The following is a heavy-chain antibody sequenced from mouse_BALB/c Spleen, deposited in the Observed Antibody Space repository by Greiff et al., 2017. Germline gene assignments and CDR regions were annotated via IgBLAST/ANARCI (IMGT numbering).Heavy chain of an antibody. J-gene: IGHJ4*01. CDR3: ARHKGDYAMDY. CDR1: GFTFSSYA. Sequence: EVHLVESGGGLVKPGGSLKLSCAASGFTFSSYAMSWVRQTPEKRLEWVATIISGGSYTYYPDSVKGRFTISRDNAKNTLYLQMSSLRSEDTAMYYCARHKGDYAMDYWGQGTSVTVSS. V-gene: IGHV5-9-3*01. CDR2: IISGGSYT.